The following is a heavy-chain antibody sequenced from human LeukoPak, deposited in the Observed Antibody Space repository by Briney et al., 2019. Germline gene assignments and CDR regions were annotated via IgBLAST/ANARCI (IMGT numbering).Heavy chain of an antibody. CDR3: ARHERLDYYDSSGYYSDY. D-gene: IGHD3-22*01. Sequence: GESLQISCQGSGYSFASYWIGWVRQMPGKGLEWMGIIYPGDSDTRYSPPFRGQVTISADKSISTAYLQWSSLKASDTAMYYCARHERLDYYDSSGYYSDYWGQGTLVTVSS. V-gene: IGHV5-51*01. J-gene: IGHJ4*02. CDR2: IYPGDSDT. CDR1: GYSFASYW.